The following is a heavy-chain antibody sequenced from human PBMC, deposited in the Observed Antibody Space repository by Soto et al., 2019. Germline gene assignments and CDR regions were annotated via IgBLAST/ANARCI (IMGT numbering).Heavy chain of an antibody. CDR3: ARVGCSSTSCYDWFDP. V-gene: IGHV1-8*01. CDR1: GYTFTSYD. J-gene: IGHJ5*02. Sequence: KVSCKASGYTFTSYDINWVRQATGQGLEWMGWMNPNSGNTGYAQKFQGRVTMTRNTSISTAYMELSSLRSEDTAVYYCARVGCSSTSCYDWFDPWGQGTLVTVSS. CDR2: MNPNSGNT. D-gene: IGHD2-2*01.